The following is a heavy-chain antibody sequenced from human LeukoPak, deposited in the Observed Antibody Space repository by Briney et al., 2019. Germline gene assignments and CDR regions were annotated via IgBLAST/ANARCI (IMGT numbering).Heavy chain of an antibody. J-gene: IGHJ4*02. V-gene: IGHV3-23*01. Sequence: GGSLRLSCAASGFTFSKYAMSWVPQAPGKGLEWVSAISGSDGNTFYADSVKGRFTISRDNSKNTLSLQMNSLRAEDTALYYCAKDSSVPYGITDWGQGTLVTVSS. D-gene: IGHD4-17*01. CDR3: AKDSSVPYGITD. CDR1: GFTFSKYA. CDR2: ISGSDGNT.